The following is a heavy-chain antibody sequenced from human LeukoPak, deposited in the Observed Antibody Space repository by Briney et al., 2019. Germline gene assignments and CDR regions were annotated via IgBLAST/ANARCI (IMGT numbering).Heavy chain of an antibody. Sequence: ASVKVSCKTSGYRFSGYGVTWVRQAPGQRLEWMGRISVYNGDTNYAQSLQGRVTMTTDTSTTTAYMELRSLRSDDTAMYYCARAMIRGLIDSWGQGTLITVSS. CDR2: ISVYNGDT. CDR1: GYRFSGYG. CDR3: ARAMIRGLIDS. J-gene: IGHJ4*02. V-gene: IGHV1-18*01. D-gene: IGHD3-10*01.